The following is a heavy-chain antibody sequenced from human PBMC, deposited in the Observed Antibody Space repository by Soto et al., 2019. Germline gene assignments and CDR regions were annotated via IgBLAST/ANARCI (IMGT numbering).Heavy chain of an antibody. V-gene: IGHV1-18*01. CDR1: GYTFTTYD. Sequence: QVQLVQSGAEVKKPGASVKVSCKTSGYTFTTYDISWVRQAPGQGLEWLGWISPYTGDTKYAQKVQGRVTMTTDTSTNTDYMDLRSLRSDDTAVYYCASDPGGATGFDTWGQGTLVTVSS. J-gene: IGHJ5*02. CDR2: ISPYTGDT. CDR3: ASDPGGATGFDT. D-gene: IGHD1-1*01.